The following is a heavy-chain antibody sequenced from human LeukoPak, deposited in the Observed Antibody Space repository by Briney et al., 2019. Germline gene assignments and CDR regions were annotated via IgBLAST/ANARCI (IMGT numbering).Heavy chain of an antibody. J-gene: IGHJ3*02. Sequence: KISCKGSGYSFTSYWIGWVRQMPGKGLEWMGIIYPGDSDTRYSPSFQGQVTFSADKSISTAYLQWSSLKASDTAMYYCARGSYNPIDVFDIWGQGTMVTVSS. CDR1: GYSFTSYW. D-gene: IGHD1-1*01. CDR2: IYPGDSDT. CDR3: ARGSYNPIDVFDI. V-gene: IGHV5-51*01.